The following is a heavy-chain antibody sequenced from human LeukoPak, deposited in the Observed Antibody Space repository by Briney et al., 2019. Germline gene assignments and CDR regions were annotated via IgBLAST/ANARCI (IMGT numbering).Heavy chain of an antibody. V-gene: IGHV1-46*01. CDR1: GYTFTRYY. Sequence: ASVKVSCXASGYTFTRYYMQWVRQAPGQGLEWMGIINPSDGNANYAQEFQGRVTLTRDTSTSTVYMELSSLRSEDTAIYYCARERDSSSSSGYWGQGTLVTVSS. CDR2: INPSDGNA. J-gene: IGHJ4*02. D-gene: IGHD6-13*01. CDR3: ARERDSSSSSGY.